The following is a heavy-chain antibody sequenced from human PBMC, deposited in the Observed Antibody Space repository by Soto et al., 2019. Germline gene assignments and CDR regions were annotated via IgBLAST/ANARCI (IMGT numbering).Heavy chain of an antibody. D-gene: IGHD3-10*01. Sequence: ASVKVSCKASGYTFTSYGISWVRQAPGQGLEWMGWISAYNGNTNYAQKLQGRVTMTTDTSTSTAYMELRSLRSDDTAVYYCARKYYYGSGSYLYYYYGMDVWGQGTTVTV. V-gene: IGHV1-18*01. J-gene: IGHJ6*02. CDR2: ISAYNGNT. CDR3: ARKYYYGSGSYLYYYYGMDV. CDR1: GYTFTSYG.